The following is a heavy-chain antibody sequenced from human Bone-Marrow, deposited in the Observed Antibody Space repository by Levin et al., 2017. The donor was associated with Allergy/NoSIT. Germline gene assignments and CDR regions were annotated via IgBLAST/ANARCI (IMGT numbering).Heavy chain of an antibody. V-gene: IGHV3-21*01. D-gene: IGHD2-2*02. Sequence: GGSLRLSCAASGFTFSSYSMNWVRQAPGKGLEWVSSISSSSSYIYYADSVKGRFTISRDNAKNSLYLQMNSLRAEDTAVYYCARGPRYCSSTSCYSSYWGQGTLVTVSS. CDR1: GFTFSSYS. CDR2: ISSSSSYI. CDR3: ARGPRYCSSTSCYSSY. J-gene: IGHJ4*02.